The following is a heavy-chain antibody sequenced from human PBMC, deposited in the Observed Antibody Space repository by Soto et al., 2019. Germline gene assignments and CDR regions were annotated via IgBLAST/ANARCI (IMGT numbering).Heavy chain of an antibody. CDR3: ARSPPPWYSSSWYIHFDY. D-gene: IGHD6-13*01. Sequence: ESGPTLVNPTQTPTLTCTFSGFSLSTSGMCVSWIRQPPGKALEWLARIDWDDDKYYSTSLKTRLTISKDTSKNQVVLTMTNMDPVDTATYYCARSPPPWYSSSWYIHFDYWGQGTLVTVSS. CDR1: GFSLSTSGMC. J-gene: IGHJ4*02. V-gene: IGHV2-70*12. CDR2: IDWDDDK.